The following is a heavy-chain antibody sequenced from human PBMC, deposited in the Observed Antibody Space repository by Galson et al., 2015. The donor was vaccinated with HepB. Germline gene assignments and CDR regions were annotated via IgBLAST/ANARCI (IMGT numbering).Heavy chain of an antibody. D-gene: IGHD6-6*01. CDR1: GGTFSSYA. V-gene: IGHV1-69*01. CDR3: ARDGSIAARPRYYYYMDV. J-gene: IGHJ6*03. CDR2: IIPIFGTA. Sequence: SCKASGGTFSSYAISWVRQAPGQGLEWMGGIIPIFGTANYAQKFQGRVTITADESTSTAYMELSSLRSEDTAVYYCARDGSIAARPRYYYYMDVWGKGTTVTVSS.